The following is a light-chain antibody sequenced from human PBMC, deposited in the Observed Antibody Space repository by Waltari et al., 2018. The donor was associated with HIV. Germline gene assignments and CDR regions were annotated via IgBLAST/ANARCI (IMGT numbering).Light chain of an antibody. Sequence: DVLMTQSPSSVSASVGDRFSLNCRASQGIGRYLTWYQQKPGKAPKLLFHSTSMLERGVPSRFSGGGSGTEFTLTISSLQADDFATYFCQQADTFPLTFGPGTKLDFK. J-gene: IGKJ3*01. CDR1: QGIGRY. CDR3: QQADTFPLT. V-gene: IGKV1-12*01. CDR2: STS.